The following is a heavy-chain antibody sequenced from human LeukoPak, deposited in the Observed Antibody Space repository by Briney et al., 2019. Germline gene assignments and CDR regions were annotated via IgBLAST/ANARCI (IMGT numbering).Heavy chain of an antibody. Sequence: GGSLRLSCASSGFTFSSNNMHWARQAPGMGLEWVAAIWYDGTNKYYADSVKGRFTISRDNSKNTLFLQMNSLRAEDTAVYYCAKDRHPFGTGSYYYFDLWGQGTLVTVSS. CDR3: AKDRHPFGTGSYYYFDL. CDR1: GFTFSSNN. CDR2: IWYDGTNK. J-gene: IGHJ4*02. V-gene: IGHV3-33*03. D-gene: IGHD1-26*01.